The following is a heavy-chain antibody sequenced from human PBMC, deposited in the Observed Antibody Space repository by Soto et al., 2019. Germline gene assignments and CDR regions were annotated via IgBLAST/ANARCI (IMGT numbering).Heavy chain of an antibody. CDR3: ARAIVVVINSVCWLDP. V-gene: IGHV3-7*03. Sequence: PGGSLRLSCAASGFTFSSYWMSWVRQAPGKGLEWVANIKQDGSEKYYVDSVKGRFTISRDNAKNSLYLQMNSLRAEDTAVYYCARAIVVVINSVCWLDPWGQGTLVTVSS. CDR1: GFTFSSYW. J-gene: IGHJ5*02. D-gene: IGHD3-22*01. CDR2: IKQDGSEK.